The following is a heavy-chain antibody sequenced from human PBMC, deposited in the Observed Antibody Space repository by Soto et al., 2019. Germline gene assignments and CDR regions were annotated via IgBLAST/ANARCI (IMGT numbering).Heavy chain of an antibody. Sequence: PSETLSLTCTVSGGSISSGGYYWSWIRQHPGKGLEWIGYIYYSGSTYYNPSLKSRVTISVETSKNQFSLKLSSVTAADTAVYYCASYSRIFSTSYYFDYWGQGTLVTVSS. D-gene: IGHD3-9*01. CDR2: IYYSGST. CDR1: GGSISSGGYY. CDR3: ASYSRIFSTSYYFDY. V-gene: IGHV4-31*03. J-gene: IGHJ4*02.